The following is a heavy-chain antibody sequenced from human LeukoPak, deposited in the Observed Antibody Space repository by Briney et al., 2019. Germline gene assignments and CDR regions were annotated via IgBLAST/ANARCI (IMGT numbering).Heavy chain of an antibody. CDR2: IRYDGSNK. J-gene: IGHJ4*02. CDR3: AKVGSGIVATGSPYFDY. CDR1: GFSFSSYG. D-gene: IGHD6-13*01. V-gene: IGHV3-30*02. Sequence: GGSLRLSCATSGFSFSSYGMHWVRQAPGKGLEWVAFIRYDGSNKYYADSVKGRFTISRDNSKNTLYLQMNSLRAEDTAVYYCAKVGSGIVATGSPYFDYWGQGTLVTVSS.